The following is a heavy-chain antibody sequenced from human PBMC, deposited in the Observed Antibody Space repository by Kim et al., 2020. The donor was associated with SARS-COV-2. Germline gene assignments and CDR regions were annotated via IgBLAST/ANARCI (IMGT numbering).Heavy chain of an antibody. V-gene: IGHV1-69*02. CDR2: IIPILGIA. CDR3: AIVVVPAATVVNYYYYGMDV. CDR1: GGTFSSYT. J-gene: IGHJ6*02. Sequence: SVKVSCKASGGTFSSYTISWVRQAPGQGLEWMGRIIPILGIANYAQKFQGRVTITADKSTSTAYMELSSLRSEDTAVYYCAIVVVPAATVVNYYYYGMDVWGQGTTVTVS. D-gene: IGHD2-2*01.